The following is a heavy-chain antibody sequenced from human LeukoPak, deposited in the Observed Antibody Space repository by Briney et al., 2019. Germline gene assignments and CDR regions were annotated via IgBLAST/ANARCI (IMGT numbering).Heavy chain of an antibody. CDR1: GGSFSGYY. CDR3: ARAPKTSSHYYDSSGYRGCMDV. Sequence: SETLSLTCAVSGGSFSGYYWSWIRQPPGKGLEWVGEINHSGSTNYNPSLKSRVTISEDTSKNQFSLKLSSVTAADTAVYYCARAPKTSSHYYDSSGYRGCMDVWGKGTTVTVSS. D-gene: IGHD3-22*01. V-gene: IGHV4-34*01. CDR2: INHSGST. J-gene: IGHJ6*03.